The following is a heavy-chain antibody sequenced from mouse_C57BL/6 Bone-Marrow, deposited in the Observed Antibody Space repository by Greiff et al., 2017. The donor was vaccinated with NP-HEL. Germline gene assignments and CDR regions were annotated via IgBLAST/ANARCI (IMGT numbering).Heavy chain of an antibody. CDR1: GFTFSDYY. CDR3: ARPFPTVVDYYAMDY. Sequence: EVKLVESGGGLVQPGGSLKLSCAASGFTFSDYYMYWVRQTPEKRLEWVAYISNGGGSTYYPDTVKGRFTISRDNAKNTLYLQMSRLKSEDTAMYYCARPFPTVVDYYAMDYWGQGTSVTVSS. CDR2: ISNGGGST. D-gene: IGHD1-1*01. J-gene: IGHJ4*01. V-gene: IGHV5-12*01.